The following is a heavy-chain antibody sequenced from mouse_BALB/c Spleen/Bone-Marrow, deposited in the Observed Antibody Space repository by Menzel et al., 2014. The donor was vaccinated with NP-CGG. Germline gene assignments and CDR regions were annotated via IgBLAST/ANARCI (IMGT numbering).Heavy chain of an antibody. D-gene: IGHD2-2*01. Sequence: EVKLVESGGGLVKPGGSLKLSCAASGFTFSSNGMSWVRQTPEKRLEWVATISGGGNYTYYPDSVKGRFTISRDNAKNNLYLQKSSLRSEDTALYYCARSYYGYDGYFDYWGQGTTLTVSS. J-gene: IGHJ2*01. CDR1: GFTFSSNG. V-gene: IGHV5-9-2*01. CDR2: ISGGGNYT. CDR3: ARSYYGYDGYFDY.